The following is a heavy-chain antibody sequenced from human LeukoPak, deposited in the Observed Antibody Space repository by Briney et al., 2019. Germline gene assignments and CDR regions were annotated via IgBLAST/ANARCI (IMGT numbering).Heavy chain of an antibody. CDR2: IYHSGST. V-gene: IGHV4-4*02. Sequence: SGTLSLTCAVSGGSISSSNWWSWVRQPPGKGLEWIGEIYHSGSTNYNPSLKSRVTISVDKSKNQFSLKLSSVTAADTAVYYCARAGMIVVVITTSDYYYGMDVWGQGTTVTVSS. CDR1: GGSISSSNW. D-gene: IGHD3-22*01. J-gene: IGHJ6*02. CDR3: ARAGMIVVVITTSDYYYGMDV.